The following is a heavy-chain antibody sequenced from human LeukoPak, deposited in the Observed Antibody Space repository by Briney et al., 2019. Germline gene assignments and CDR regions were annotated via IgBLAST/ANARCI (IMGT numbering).Heavy chain of an antibody. V-gene: IGHV4-59*01. J-gene: IGHJ4*02. CDR3: ATDVASNGLFDY. D-gene: IGHD2-21*01. Sequence: SETLSLTCTVSGGSISSYYWSWIRQPPGKGLEWIGYIYYSGSTNYNPSLKSRVTISVDTSKNQFSLKLSSVTAADTAVYYCATDVASNGLFDYWGQGTLVTVSS. CDR1: GGSISSYY. CDR2: IYYSGST.